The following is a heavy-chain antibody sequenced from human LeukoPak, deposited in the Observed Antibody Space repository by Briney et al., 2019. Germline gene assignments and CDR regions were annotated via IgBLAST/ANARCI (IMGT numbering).Heavy chain of an antibody. CDR2: ISSTASSI. CDR3: ARDVTYHGGDWFGP. D-gene: IGHD4-23*01. V-gene: IGHV3-48*04. CDR1: EFTFSSYS. Sequence: GGSLRLSCAASEFTFSSYSMSWVRQAPGKGLERVSYISSTASSIYYADSVKGRFTISRDNAKNSLYLQMNSLRAEDTAVYYCARDVTYHGGDWFGPWGQGTLVTVSS. J-gene: IGHJ5*02.